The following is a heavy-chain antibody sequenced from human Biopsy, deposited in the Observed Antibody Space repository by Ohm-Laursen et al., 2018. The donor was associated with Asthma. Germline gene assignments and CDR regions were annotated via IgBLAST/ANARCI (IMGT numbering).Heavy chain of an antibody. Sequence: SLRLSCTAPGFSFSDYYMTWMRQAPGKGLEWVSSISSSGSTTYPAESVKGRFTISRDNAQKSLFLQMNSLRAEDTAVYYCARKIAARGGMGVWGQGTTVTVSS. CDR3: ARKIAARGGMGV. CDR1: GFSFSDYY. V-gene: IGHV3-11*04. D-gene: IGHD6-6*01. CDR2: ISSSGSTT. J-gene: IGHJ6*02.